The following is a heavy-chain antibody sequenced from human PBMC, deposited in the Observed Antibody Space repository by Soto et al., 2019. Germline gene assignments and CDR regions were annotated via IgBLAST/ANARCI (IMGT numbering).Heavy chain of an antibody. J-gene: IGHJ6*02. D-gene: IGHD3-10*01. V-gene: IGHV1-2*04. CDR2: INPNSGCT. CDR1: GYTFTGYY. CDR3: ARGGSLWFGELSADYYGMDV. Sequence: QVQLVQSGAEVKKPGASVKVSCKASGYTFTGYYMHWVGQAPGQGLEWMGWINPNSGCTNYEQKFKGWVAITRDTSNNTSCMELSRLRSDDTAVYYCARGGSLWFGELSADYYGMDVWDQGTTVAVSS.